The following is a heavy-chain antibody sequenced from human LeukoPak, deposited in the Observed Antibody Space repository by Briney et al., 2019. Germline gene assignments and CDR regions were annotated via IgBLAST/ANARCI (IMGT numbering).Heavy chain of an antibody. CDR3: EREPTVKDYFDY. V-gene: IGHV4-4*07. CDR1: GGSISSYY. Sequence: SETLSLTCTVSGGSISSYYWSWIRQPAGKGLEWIGRIYTSGSTNYNPSLKSRVTMSVDTSKNQFSLKLSSVTAADTAVYYCEREPTVKDYFDYWGQGTLVTVSS. D-gene: IGHD4-17*01. CDR2: IYTSGST. J-gene: IGHJ4*02.